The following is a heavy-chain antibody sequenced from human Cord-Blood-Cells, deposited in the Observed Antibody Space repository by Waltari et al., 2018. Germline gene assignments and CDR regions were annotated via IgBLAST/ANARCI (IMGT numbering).Heavy chain of an antibody. CDR1: GGSFSGYY. V-gene: IGHV4-34*01. CDR3: VRGRDLLRYFDY. J-gene: IGHJ4*02. Sequence: QVQLQQWGAGLLKPSETLSLTCAVYGGSFSGYYWSWIRQPPGKGLEWIGEINHSGSTNYNPSLKSRVTISVDTSKNQFSLKLSSVTAADTAVYYCVRGRDLLRYFDYWGQGTLVTVSS. CDR2: INHSGST.